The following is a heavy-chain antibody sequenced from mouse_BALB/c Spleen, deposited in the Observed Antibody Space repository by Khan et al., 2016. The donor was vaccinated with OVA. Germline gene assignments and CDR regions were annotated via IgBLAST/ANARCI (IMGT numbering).Heavy chain of an antibody. J-gene: IGHJ2*01. CDR3: ARGNYYGYYFDY. D-gene: IGHD1-1*01. Sequence: DVKLQESGPGLVKPSQSLSLTCTVTGYSITSGYAWNWIRQFPGNKLEWMGYISYSGVTSYTPSHKSRISITRDTSKNQFFLQLNSVTTEDTATYYCARGNYYGYYFDYWGQGTTLTVSS. CDR2: ISYSGVT. V-gene: IGHV3-2*02. CDR1: GYSITSGYA.